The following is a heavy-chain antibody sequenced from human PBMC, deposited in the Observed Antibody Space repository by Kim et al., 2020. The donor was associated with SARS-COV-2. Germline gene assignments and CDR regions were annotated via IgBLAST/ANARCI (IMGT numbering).Heavy chain of an antibody. D-gene: IGHD3-22*01. CDR2: IIPIFGTA. CDR1: GGTFSSYA. V-gene: IGHV1-69*13. Sequence: SVKVSCKASGGTFSSYAISWVRQAPGQGLEWMGGIIPIFGTANYAQKFQGRVTITADESTSTAYMELSSLRSEDTAVYYCAIGERITMIVVVKGAWYYGMDVWGQGTTVTVSS. CDR3: AIGERITMIVVVKGAWYYGMDV. J-gene: IGHJ6*02.